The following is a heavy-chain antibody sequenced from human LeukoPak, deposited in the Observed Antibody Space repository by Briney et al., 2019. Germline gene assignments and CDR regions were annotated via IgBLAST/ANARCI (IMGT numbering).Heavy chain of an antibody. CDR2: IVPMFGSA. CDR3: ARAYCGGDCPPGY. D-gene: IGHD2-21*02. V-gene: IGHV1-69*13. Sequence: SVKVSCKASGGTFSSYTFSWVRQAPGQGLEWMGRIVPMFGSANYAQNFQGRVTITADESTSTVYMELSSLRSEDTAVYSCARAYCGGDCPPGYWGQGTLVTVSS. J-gene: IGHJ4*02. CDR1: GGTFSSYT.